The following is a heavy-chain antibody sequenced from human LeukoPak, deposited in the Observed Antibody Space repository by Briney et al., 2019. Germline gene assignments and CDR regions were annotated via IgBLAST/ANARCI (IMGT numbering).Heavy chain of an antibody. D-gene: IGHD2-21*02. CDR2: INPNSGGT. CDR3: ARKYCGGDCYSGAGAFDI. J-gene: IGHJ3*02. V-gene: IGHV1-2*02. CDR1: GYTFTGYY. Sequence: ASVKVSCKASGYTFTGYYMHWVRQAPGQGLEWMGWINPNSGGTNYAQKFQGRVTMTRDTSISTAYMELSRLRSDDTAVYYCARKYCGGDCYSGAGAFDIWGQGTIVTVSS.